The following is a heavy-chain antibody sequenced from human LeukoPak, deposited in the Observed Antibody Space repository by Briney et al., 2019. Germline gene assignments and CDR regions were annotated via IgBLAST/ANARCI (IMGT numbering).Heavy chain of an antibody. CDR1: GYSISSGYY. CDR2: IYHSGST. J-gene: IGHJ4*02. Sequence: PSETLSLTCTVSGYSISSGYYWGWIRQPPGKGLEWIGSIYHSGSTYYNPSLKSRVTISVDTSKNQFSLKLSSVTAADTAVYYCARGGGKDYYDSSGYYYPNYFDYWGQGTLVTVSS. D-gene: IGHD3-22*01. CDR3: ARGGGKDYYDSSGYYYPNYFDY. V-gene: IGHV4-38-2*02.